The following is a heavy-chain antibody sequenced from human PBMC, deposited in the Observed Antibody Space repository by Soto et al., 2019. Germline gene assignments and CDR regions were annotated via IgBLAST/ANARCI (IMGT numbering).Heavy chain of an antibody. J-gene: IGHJ6*02. Sequence: PGGSLRLSCTASGFTFGDYAMSWVRQAPGKGLEWVGFIRSKAYGGTTEYAASVKGRFTISRDDSKSITYLQMNSLKTEDTAVYYCTLGMFPGTSADYYYYGMDVWGQGTTVTVSS. D-gene: IGHD2-2*01. CDR2: IRSKAYGGTT. CDR3: TLGMFPGTSADYYYYGMDV. V-gene: IGHV3-49*04. CDR1: GFTFGDYA.